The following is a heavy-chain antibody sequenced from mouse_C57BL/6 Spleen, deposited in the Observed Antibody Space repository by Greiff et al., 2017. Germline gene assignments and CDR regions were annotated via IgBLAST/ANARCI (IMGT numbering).Heavy chain of an antibody. CDR1: GYTFTSYW. J-gene: IGHJ2*01. CDR2: IHPNSGST. CDR3: ARDYGSSYLYYFDY. Sequence: QVQLQQPGAELVKPGASVKLSCKASGYTFTSYWMHWVKQRPGQGLEWIGMIHPNSGSTNYNEKFKSKATLTVDKSSSTAYMQLSSLTSEDSAVYYCARDYGSSYLYYFDYWGQGTTLTVSS. V-gene: IGHV1-64*01. D-gene: IGHD1-1*01.